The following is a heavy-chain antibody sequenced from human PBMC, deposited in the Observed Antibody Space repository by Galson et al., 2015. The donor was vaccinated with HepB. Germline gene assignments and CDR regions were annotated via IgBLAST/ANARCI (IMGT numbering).Heavy chain of an antibody. CDR2: ISAHGGNT. CDR1: GYTFTSNG. J-gene: IGHJ4*02. V-gene: IGHV1-18*04. D-gene: IGHD4/OR15-4a*01. CDR3: ARDRDYRFDY. Sequence: SVKVCCKASGYTFTSNGISWVRQTPRQGLEWLGWISAHGGNTKYAQKYQGRITLTRDTSTSTAYVELRSLRSDDTAVYYCARDRDYRFDYWGQGTLVTVSS.